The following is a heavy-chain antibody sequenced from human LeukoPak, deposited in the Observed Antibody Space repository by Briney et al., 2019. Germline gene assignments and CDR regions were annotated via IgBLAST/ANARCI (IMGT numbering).Heavy chain of an antibody. D-gene: IGHD3-10*01. J-gene: IGHJ4*02. CDR1: GFTFSSYW. Sequence: GGSLRLSCAASGFTFSSYWMSWVRQAPGKGLEWVANIKQDGSEKYYVDSVKGRFTISRDNAKNSLYLQMNSLRAEDTAVYYCAKVGADYYGSGSYLRNYFDYWGQGTLVTVSS. V-gene: IGHV3-7*01. CDR2: IKQDGSEK. CDR3: AKVGADYYGSGSYLRNYFDY.